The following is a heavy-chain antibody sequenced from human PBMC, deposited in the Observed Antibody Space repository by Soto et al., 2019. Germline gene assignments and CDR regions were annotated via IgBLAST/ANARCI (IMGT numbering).Heavy chain of an antibody. J-gene: IGHJ4*02. D-gene: IGHD6-13*01. CDR1: GVTFSSYA. CDR2: IIPIFGTA. Sequence: SVKVSCKASGVTFSSYAISWVRQAPGQGLEWMGGIIPIFGTANYAQKFQGRVTITADESTSTAYMELSSLRSEDTAVYYCARAAYSSPWSFDYWGQGTLVTVSS. V-gene: IGHV1-69*13. CDR3: ARAAYSSPWSFDY.